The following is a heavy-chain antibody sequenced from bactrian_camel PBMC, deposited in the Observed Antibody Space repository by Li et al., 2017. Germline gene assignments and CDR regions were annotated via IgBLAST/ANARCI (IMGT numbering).Heavy chain of an antibody. J-gene: IGHJ6*01. D-gene: IGHD2*01. CDR1: EFTSDAYT. CDR3: AADSRDTDGTFCSGGFYSPRDFRA. Sequence: DVQLVESGGGSVQAGGSLRLSCAASEFTSDAYTLGWFRQAPGKERERVARIDSDGSTVYDESVEGRFTISRDNAKNQMYLEMNSLKPEDTGMYYCAADSRDTDGTFCSGGFYSPRDFRAWG. CDR2: IDSDGST. V-gene: IGHV3S66*01.